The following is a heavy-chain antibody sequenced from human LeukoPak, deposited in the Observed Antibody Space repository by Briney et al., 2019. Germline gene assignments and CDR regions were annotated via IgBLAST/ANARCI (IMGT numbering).Heavy chain of an antibody. CDR3: AKDREDYGDLPDY. Sequence: GSSVKVSCKASGGTFSSYAISWVRQAPGQGLEWMGGIIPIFGTANYAQKFQGRVTITTDESTSTAYMELSSLRAEDTALYYCAKDREDYGDLPDYWGQGTLVTVSS. CDR1: GGTFSSYA. D-gene: IGHD4-17*01. V-gene: IGHV1-69*05. J-gene: IGHJ4*02. CDR2: IIPIFGTA.